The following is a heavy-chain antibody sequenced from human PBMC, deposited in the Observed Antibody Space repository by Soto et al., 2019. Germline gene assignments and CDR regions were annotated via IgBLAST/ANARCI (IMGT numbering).Heavy chain of an antibody. CDR2: IYYSGST. Sequence: SETLSLTCTVSGCSISSGGYYWSWIRQHPGKGLEWIGYIYYSGSTYYNPSLKSRVTISVDTSKNQFSLKLSSVTAADTAVYYCARVTYDFWSGYSRLLLFDYWGQGTLVTVSS. CDR3: ARVTYDFWSGYSRLLLFDY. CDR1: GCSISSGGYY. V-gene: IGHV4-31*03. D-gene: IGHD3-3*01. J-gene: IGHJ4*02.